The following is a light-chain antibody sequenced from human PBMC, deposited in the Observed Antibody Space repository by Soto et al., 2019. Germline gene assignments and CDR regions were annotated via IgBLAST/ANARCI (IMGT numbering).Light chain of an antibody. J-gene: IGLJ3*02. Sequence: QSVLTQPPSVSATPGQGVILSCSGGDSNIGSTAVNWYQQLPGTAPRLLIYSSNQRLSGVPDRISGSKSGTSASLAISGLQSEDEADYYCAAWDDDLHVWLFGGGTKLTVL. CDR1: DSNIGSTA. CDR3: AAWDDDLHVWL. V-gene: IGLV1-44*01. CDR2: SSN.